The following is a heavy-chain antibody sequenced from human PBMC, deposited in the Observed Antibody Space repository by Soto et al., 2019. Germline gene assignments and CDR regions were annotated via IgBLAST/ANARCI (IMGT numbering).Heavy chain of an antibody. CDR1: GYTFTGYY. D-gene: IGHD2-15*01. CDR2: INPNSGGT. J-gene: IGHJ4*02. Sequence: GASVKVSCKASGYTFTGYYMHWVRQAPGQGLEWMGWINPNSGGTNYAQKFQGWVTMTRDTSISTAYMELSRLRSDDTAVYYCAIDSCSGGSCQIDDWGQGTLVTVSS. CDR3: AIDSCSGGSCQIDD. V-gene: IGHV1-2*04.